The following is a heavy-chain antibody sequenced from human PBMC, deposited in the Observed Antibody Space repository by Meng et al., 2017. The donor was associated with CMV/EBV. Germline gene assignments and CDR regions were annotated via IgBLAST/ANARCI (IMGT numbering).Heavy chain of an antibody. J-gene: IGHJ4*02. CDR1: GFTVSSNY. D-gene: IGHD1-26*01. CDR3: AANIGGSYEGLYYFDY. V-gene: IGHV3-53*01. CDR2: IYSGGST. Sequence: GGSLRLSCAASGFTVSSNYMSWVRQAPGKGLEWVSVIYSGGSTYYADSVKGRFTISRDNAKNSLYLQMNSLRAEDTAVYYCAANIGGSYEGLYYFDYWGQGTLVTVSS.